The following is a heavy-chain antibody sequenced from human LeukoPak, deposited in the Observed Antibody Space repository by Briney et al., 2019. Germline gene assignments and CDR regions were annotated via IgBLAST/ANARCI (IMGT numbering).Heavy chain of an antibody. V-gene: IGHV3-30*02. J-gene: IGHJ4*02. CDR1: GFTFSSYG. CDR3: AKDLAAIGTIPVH. Sequence: GGSLRLSCAASGFTFSSYGMHWVRQAPGKGLEWVAFIRYDGSNKYYADSVKGRFTISRDNSKNTLYLQMNSLRAEDTAMYYCAKDLAAIGTIPVHWGQGTLVTVSS. CDR2: IRYDGSNK. D-gene: IGHD1-1*01.